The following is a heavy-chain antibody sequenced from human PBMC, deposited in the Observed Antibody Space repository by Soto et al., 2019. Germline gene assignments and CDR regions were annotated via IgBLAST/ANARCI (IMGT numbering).Heavy chain of an antibody. V-gene: IGHV1-18*01. Sequence: WASVKVSCKGSGYTFTSYCISWVLQAPGQGLEWMGWISAYNGNTNYAQKLQGRVTMTTDTSTSTAYMELRSLRSDDTAVYYCARDWGRSIAARRGIDYWGQGTLVTVSS. CDR3: ARDWGRSIAARRGIDY. CDR1: GYTFTSYC. D-gene: IGHD6-6*01. J-gene: IGHJ4*02. CDR2: ISAYNGNT.